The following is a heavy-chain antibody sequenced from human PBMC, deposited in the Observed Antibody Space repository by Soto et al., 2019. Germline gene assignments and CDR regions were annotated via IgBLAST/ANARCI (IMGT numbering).Heavy chain of an antibody. CDR1: GGSVSSSSYY. D-gene: IGHD3-10*01. J-gene: IGHJ5*02. CDR2: IYYSGST. Sequence: SETLSLTCTVSGGSVSSSSYYWGWIRQPPGKGLEWIGSIYYSGSTYHNPSLKSRVTISVDTSKNQFSLKLSSVTAADTAVYYCARHHTMVRRVIITPNWFDPWGQGTLVTVSS. CDR3: ARHHTMVRRVIITPNWFDP. V-gene: IGHV4-39*01.